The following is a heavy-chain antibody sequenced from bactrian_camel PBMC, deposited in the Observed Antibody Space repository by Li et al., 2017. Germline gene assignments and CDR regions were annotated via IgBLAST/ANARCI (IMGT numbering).Heavy chain of an antibody. V-gene: IGHV3S6*01. J-gene: IGHJ6*01. CDR3: AADIEAWWLLALRPQTDFGW. CDR2: IYSDASVQ. D-gene: IGHD2*01. CDR1: GFTFSTYA. Sequence: VQLVESGGGLVQPGGSLRISCVASGFTFSTYALTWVRQVPGKGLEWVSSIYSDASVQYYADSVKGRFTMSRDNAVNMVYLQMDNLEPDDTGMYYCAADIEAWWLLALRPQTDFGWWGQGTQVTVS.